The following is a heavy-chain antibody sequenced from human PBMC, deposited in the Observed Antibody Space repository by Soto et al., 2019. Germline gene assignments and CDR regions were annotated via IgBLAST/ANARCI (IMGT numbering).Heavy chain of an antibody. Sequence: ASVKVSCKASGYIFTNNDVSWVRQATGQGLEWMGWMNPGSGDTGYAQKFQGRVTMTRDISIATAYMELSSLRSDDTAIYYCARMATFGSLNWFDPWGQGALVTVSS. V-gene: IGHV1-8*01. CDR1: GYIFTNND. CDR2: MNPGSGDT. CDR3: ARMATFGSLNWFDP. D-gene: IGHD3-16*01. J-gene: IGHJ5*02.